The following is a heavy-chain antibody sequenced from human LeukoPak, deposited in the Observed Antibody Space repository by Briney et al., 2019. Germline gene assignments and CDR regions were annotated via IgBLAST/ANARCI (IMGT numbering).Heavy chain of an antibody. Sequence: PGGSLRLSCAASGFTFSSYAMSWVRQAPGKGLEWVSAISGSGGSTYYADSVKGRFTISRDNPKNTLYLQMNSLRAEDTAVYYCARAYGDYVPFDYWGQGTLVTVSS. V-gene: IGHV3-23*01. J-gene: IGHJ4*02. CDR2: ISGSGGST. CDR1: GFTFSSYA. D-gene: IGHD4-17*01. CDR3: ARAYGDYVPFDY.